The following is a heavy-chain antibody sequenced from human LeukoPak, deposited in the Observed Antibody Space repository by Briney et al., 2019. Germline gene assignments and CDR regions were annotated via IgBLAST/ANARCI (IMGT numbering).Heavy chain of an antibody. CDR2: INPNSGGT. CDR3: ATLYGDYNWYFDL. J-gene: IGHJ2*01. Sequence: ASVKVSCKASGYTFTGYYMHWVRQAPGQGLEWMGWINPNSGGTKYAQKFQGRVTMTRDTSISTAYMELSRLRSDDTAVYYCATLYGDYNWYFDLWGRGTLVTVSS. V-gene: IGHV1-2*02. D-gene: IGHD4-17*01. CDR1: GYTFTGYY.